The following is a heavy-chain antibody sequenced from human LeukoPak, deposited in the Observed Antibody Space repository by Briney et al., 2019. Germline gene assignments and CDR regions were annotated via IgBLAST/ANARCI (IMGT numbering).Heavy chain of an antibody. CDR1: GGSISSYY. Sequence: SETLSLTCTVSGGSISSYYWSWIRQPPGKGLEWIGYIYYSGSTNYNPSLKSRVTISVDTSKNQFSLKLSSVTAADTAVYYCARAGRYWYFDLSGRGTLGTASP. CDR2: IYYSGST. J-gene: IGHJ2*01. V-gene: IGHV4-59*01. CDR3: ARAGRYWYFDL. D-gene: IGHD7-27*01.